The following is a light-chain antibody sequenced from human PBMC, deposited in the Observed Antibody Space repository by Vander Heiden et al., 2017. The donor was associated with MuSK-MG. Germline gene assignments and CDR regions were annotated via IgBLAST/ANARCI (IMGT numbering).Light chain of an antibody. V-gene: IGKV3-20*01. CDR1: QRVSTNY. CDR3: LHDTCVPRT. J-gene: IGKJ1*01. CDR2: GVS. Sequence: IVVAQAPGILSCSPGERGTLSRRASQRVSTNYLGWYQQKGGQSPRLLIFGVSKRDIGIPDRFSGSGSGTEFTLNISRLEPEDFAVYCCLHDTCVPRTFGQGTKVEFK.